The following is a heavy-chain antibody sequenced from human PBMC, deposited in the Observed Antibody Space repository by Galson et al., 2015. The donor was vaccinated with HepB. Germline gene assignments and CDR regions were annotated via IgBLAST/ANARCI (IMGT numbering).Heavy chain of an antibody. Sequence: SLRLSCAASGFTVSSNYMSWVRQAPGKGLEWVSVIYSGGSTYYADSVKGRFTISRDNSKNTLYLQMNSLRAEDTAVYYCARAYYYGSGRAYYYGMDVWGQGTTVTVSS. CDR1: GFTVSSNY. CDR3: ARAYYYGSGRAYYYGMDV. J-gene: IGHJ6*02. CDR2: IYSGGST. D-gene: IGHD3-10*01. V-gene: IGHV3-66*01.